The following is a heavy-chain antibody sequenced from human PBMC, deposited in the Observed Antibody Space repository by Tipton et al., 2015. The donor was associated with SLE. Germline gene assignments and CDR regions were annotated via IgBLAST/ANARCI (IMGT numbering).Heavy chain of an antibody. CDR3: ARAGPVGRYFDWVDY. J-gene: IGHJ4*02. Sequence: TLSLTCSVSGYSISRAFYWGWIRQPPGKGLEWIGNIYHSESTYYNPSLKSRVTISLDTSKNQFSLKLSSVTAADTAVYYCARAGPVGRYFDWVDYWGQGTLVTFSS. V-gene: IGHV4-38-2*02. D-gene: IGHD3-9*01. CDR2: IYHSEST. CDR1: GYSISRAFY.